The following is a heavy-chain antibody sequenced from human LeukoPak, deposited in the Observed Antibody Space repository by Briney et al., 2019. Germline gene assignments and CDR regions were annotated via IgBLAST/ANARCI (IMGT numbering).Heavy chain of an antibody. V-gene: IGHV3-23*01. CDR2: ISGSGGST. Sequence: GGSLRLSCAASGFTFSSYAMSWVRPAPGEGLEWVSAISGSGGSTYYADSVKGRFTISRDNSKNTLYLQMNSLRAEDTAVYYCAKVVVGDDFWSGYYSDYWGQGTLVTVSS. CDR1: GFTFSSYA. J-gene: IGHJ4*02. D-gene: IGHD3-3*01. CDR3: AKVVVGDDFWSGYYSDY.